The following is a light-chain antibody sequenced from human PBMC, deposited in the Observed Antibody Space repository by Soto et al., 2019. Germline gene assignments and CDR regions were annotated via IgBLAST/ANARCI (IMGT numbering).Light chain of an antibody. V-gene: IGKV1-12*01. J-gene: IGKJ5*01. CDR3: QQRNIWPPVT. CDR2: AAS. Sequence: DIQMTKSQSSVSASVGDRVTFACRASQGISSRLAWYQQKPGTPPKLLIYAASTLHSGVPPRFSGSGSGTDFTLTISSLEPEDSAVYYCQQRNIWPPVTFGQGTRLEIK. CDR1: QGISSR.